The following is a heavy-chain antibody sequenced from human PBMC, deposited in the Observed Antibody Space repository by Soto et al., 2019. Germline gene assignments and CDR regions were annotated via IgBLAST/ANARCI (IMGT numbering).Heavy chain of an antibody. CDR1: GYSISSSNW. CDR3: ARTPTCGGDCYTLDY. CDR2: IYYSGST. D-gene: IGHD2-21*02. Sequence: SETLSLTCAVSGYSISSSNWCGWIRHPPGKGLEWIGYIYYSGSTYYNPSLKSRVTMSVDTSKNQFSLKLSSVTAVDTAVYYCARTPTCGGDCYTLDYWGQGTLVTVS. J-gene: IGHJ4*02. V-gene: IGHV4-28*01.